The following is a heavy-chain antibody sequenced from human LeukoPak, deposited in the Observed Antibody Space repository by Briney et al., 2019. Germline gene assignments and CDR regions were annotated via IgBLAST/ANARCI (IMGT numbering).Heavy chain of an antibody. D-gene: IGHD7-27*01. CDR2: IHTSGST. CDR3: ARVWNRGWLDP. Sequence: SQTLSLTCTVSGGSISSGDYYWTWIRQPVGKGLEWIGRIHTSGSTNYKPSLQSRVTIAIDTSKNQFSLKLSSVTAADTAVYYCARVWNRGWLDPWGQGTLVTVSS. J-gene: IGHJ5*02. V-gene: IGHV4-61*02. CDR1: GGSISSGDYY.